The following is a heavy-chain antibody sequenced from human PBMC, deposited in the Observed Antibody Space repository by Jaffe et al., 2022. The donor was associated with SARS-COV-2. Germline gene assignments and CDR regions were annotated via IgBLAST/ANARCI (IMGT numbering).Heavy chain of an antibody. Sequence: QVTLRESGPALVKPTQTLTLTCTFSGFSLSTSGMCVSWIRQPPGKALEWLALIDWDDDKYYSTSLKTRLTISKDTSKNQVVLTMTNMDPVDTATYYCARMIRGGYLDYYYYGMDVWGQGTTVTVSS. CDR2: IDWDDDK. J-gene: IGHJ6*02. D-gene: IGHD3-22*01. V-gene: IGHV2-70*01. CDR3: ARMIRGGYLDYYYYGMDV. CDR1: GFSLSTSGMC.